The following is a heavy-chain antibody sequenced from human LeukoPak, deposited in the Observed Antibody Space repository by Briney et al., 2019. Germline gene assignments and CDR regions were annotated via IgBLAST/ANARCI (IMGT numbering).Heavy chain of an antibody. Sequence: GGSLRLSCAASGFTVSSNFMSWVCQAPGKGLEWVSVIYSGGSTYYADSVKGRFTISRDNSKNTLYLQMNSLRAEDTAVYYCARAPYDGSASGYYFDYWGQGTLVTVSS. CDR2: IYSGGST. D-gene: IGHD3-22*01. CDR1: GFTVSSNF. J-gene: IGHJ4*02. V-gene: IGHV3-53*01. CDR3: ARAPYDGSASGYYFDY.